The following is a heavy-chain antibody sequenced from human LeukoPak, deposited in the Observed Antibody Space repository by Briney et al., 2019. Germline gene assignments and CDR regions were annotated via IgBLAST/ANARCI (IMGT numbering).Heavy chain of an antibody. Sequence: ASVKVSSKASVYTFTDYYMHWVRQAPGQGLEWMGWINPNSGGTKFAQKFQGRVTMTTDTSITTAYMELSRRICADTAVYYCSGFVRGNWTDNAGDDWGQGTLVTVSS. J-gene: IGHJ4*02. CDR1: VYTFTDYY. CDR3: SGFVRGNWTDNAGDD. D-gene: IGHD1-20*01. V-gene: IGHV1-2*02. CDR2: INPNSGGT.